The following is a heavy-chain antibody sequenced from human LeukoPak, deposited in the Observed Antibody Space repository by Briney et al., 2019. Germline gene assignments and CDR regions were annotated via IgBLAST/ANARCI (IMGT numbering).Heavy chain of an antibody. CDR1: GFTFSNYW. CDR3: AGSSGWLFDY. Sequence: PGGSLRLSCAGTGFTFSNYWMNWVRQAPGKGLEWVANIKEGGSQRYYVDSVKGRFTISRDNGKNSVYLQMSSLGAEDTAVYYCAGSSGWLFDYWGQGTLVAVSS. D-gene: IGHD6-19*01. J-gene: IGHJ4*02. CDR2: IKEGGSQR. V-gene: IGHV3-7*01.